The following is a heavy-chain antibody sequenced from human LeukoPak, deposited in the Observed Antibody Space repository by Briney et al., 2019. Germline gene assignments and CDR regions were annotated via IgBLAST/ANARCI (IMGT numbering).Heavy chain of an antibody. CDR1: GFTFSDYY. J-gene: IGHJ3*02. Sequence: GGSLRLSCAASGFTFSDYYMSWIRQAPGKGLEWVSYISSSGSTIYYADSVKGRFTISMDNAKNSLYLQMNSLRAEDTAVYYCANYGDYLNAFDIWGQGTMVTVSS. CDR2: ISSSGSTI. CDR3: ANYGDYLNAFDI. D-gene: IGHD4-17*01. V-gene: IGHV3-11*01.